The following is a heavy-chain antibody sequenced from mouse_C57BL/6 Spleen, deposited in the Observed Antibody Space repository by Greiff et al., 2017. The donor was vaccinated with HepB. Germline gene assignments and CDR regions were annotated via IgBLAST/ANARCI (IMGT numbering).Heavy chain of an antibody. CDR1: GFTFSDYG. V-gene: IGHV5-17*01. Sequence: EVKLMESGGGLVKPGGSLKLSCAASGFTFSDYGMHWVRQAPEKGLEWVAYISSGSSTIYYADTVKGRFTISRDNAKNTLFLQMTSLRSEDTAMYYCARAYDGYFGGFAYWGQGTLVTVSA. J-gene: IGHJ3*01. CDR3: ARAYDGYFGGFAY. D-gene: IGHD2-3*01. CDR2: ISSGSSTI.